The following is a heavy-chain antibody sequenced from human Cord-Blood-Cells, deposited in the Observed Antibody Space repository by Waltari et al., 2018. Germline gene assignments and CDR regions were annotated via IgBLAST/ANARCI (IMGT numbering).Heavy chain of an antibody. J-gene: IGHJ2*01. CDR1: GESFSGYY. V-gene: IGHV4-34*01. Sequence: QVHLQQWGAGLLKTSETLSLTCAVYGESFSGYYWSWTRQPPGHGLEWIGEINHSGSTNYNPSLKSRVTISVDTSKNQFSRKLSAVTAADTAVYYCARGTTIVVVPAARYWYFDLWGRGTLVTVSS. CDR2: INHSGST. D-gene: IGHD2-2*01. CDR3: ARGTTIVVVPAARYWYFDL.